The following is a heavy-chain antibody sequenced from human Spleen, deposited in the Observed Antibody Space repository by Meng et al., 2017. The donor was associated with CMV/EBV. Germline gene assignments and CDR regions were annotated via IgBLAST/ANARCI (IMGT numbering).Heavy chain of an antibody. V-gene: IGHV4-59*01. CDR3: ARVSGYCSSASCSNYFDF. CDR2: IYYTGST. D-gene: IGHD2-2*01. CDR1: GGSFGNYH. J-gene: IGHJ4*02. Sequence: SETLSLTCSVSGGSFGNYHWSWVRQSPGKALEWIGYIYYTGSTKYNPSLKSRVVMSVDTSNIQFSLKLNSVTAADTAVYYCARVSGYCSSASCSNYFDFWGQGTLVTVPQ.